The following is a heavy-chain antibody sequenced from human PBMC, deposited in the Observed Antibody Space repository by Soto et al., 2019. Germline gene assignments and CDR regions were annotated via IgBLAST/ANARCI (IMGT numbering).Heavy chain of an antibody. CDR2: IKNKANSYTT. V-gene: IGHV3-72*01. CDR3: TRVSLGSSRPSDY. J-gene: IGHJ4*02. CDR1: GFTFSDHY. Sequence: EVQLVESGGGLVQPEGSLRLSCAASGFTFSDHYMDWVRQATGKGLEWVGRIKNKANSYTTEYDAPVKGRFIISRDDSKNSVFLQMNRLKTDDPAVYYCTRVSLGSSRPSDYWGQGILVTVSS. D-gene: IGHD6-13*01.